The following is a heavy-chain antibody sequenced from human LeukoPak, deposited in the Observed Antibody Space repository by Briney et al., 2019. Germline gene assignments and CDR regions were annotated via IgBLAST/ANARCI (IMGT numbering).Heavy chain of an antibody. D-gene: IGHD3-10*01. V-gene: IGHV3-23*01. CDR1: GFTFNNYG. Sequence: GGSLRLSCAASGFTFNNYGMTWVRQAPGKGLEWVSAISGRGGSPYYADSVKGRFTISRDNAKNTLYLQMNSLRAEDTAVYYCAGNLYYYGSGSSLFDYWGQGTLVTVSS. CDR3: AGNLYYYGSGSSLFDY. J-gene: IGHJ4*02. CDR2: ISGRGGSP.